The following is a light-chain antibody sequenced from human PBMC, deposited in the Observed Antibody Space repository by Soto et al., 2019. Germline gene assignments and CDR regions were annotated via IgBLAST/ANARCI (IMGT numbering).Light chain of an antibody. CDR3: QQFHNWPPIT. CDR1: QSVSTN. V-gene: IGKV3-15*01. J-gene: IGKJ5*01. Sequence: EFVLTQSPGTLSLSPGERATLSCRASQSVSTNLAWYQQKPGQAPRLLIYGASTRATGIPARFSGSGSGTEFTLIISSLQSEDFAVYYCQQFHNWPPITFGQGTRLEIK. CDR2: GAS.